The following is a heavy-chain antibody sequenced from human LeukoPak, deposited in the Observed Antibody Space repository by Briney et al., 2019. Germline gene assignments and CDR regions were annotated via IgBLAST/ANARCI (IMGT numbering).Heavy chain of an antibody. CDR3: ARAHRVSIYCSGGSCYFDY. V-gene: IGHV1-18*01. D-gene: IGHD2-15*01. CDR2: ISAYNGNT. J-gene: IGHJ4*02. CDR1: GYTFTSYG. Sequence: GASVKVSCKASGYTFTSYGISWVRQAPGQGLEWMGWISAYNGNTNYAQKLQGRVTMTTDTSTSTAYMELRSLRSDDTAVYYCARAHRVSIYCSGGSCYFDYWGQGTLVTVSS.